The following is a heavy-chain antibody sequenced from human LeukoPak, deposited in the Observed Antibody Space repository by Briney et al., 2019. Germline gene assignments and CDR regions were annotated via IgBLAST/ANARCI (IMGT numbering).Heavy chain of an antibody. CDR1: GFTFSSYA. J-gene: IGHJ3*02. CDR3: ASSSMVPAPICDAFDI. V-gene: IGHV3-30-3*01. Sequence: GRSLRLSCAASGFTFSSYAMHWVRQAPGKGLEWVAVISYDGSNKYYADSVKGRFTISRDNSKNTLYLQMNSLRAEDTAVYHCASSSMVPAPICDAFDIWGQGTMVTVSS. CDR2: ISYDGSNK. D-gene: IGHD2-2*01.